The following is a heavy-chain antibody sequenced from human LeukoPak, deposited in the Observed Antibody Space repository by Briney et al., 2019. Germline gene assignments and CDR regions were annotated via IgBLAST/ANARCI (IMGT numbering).Heavy chain of an antibody. CDR2: ICYSGST. Sequence: SETLSLTCTVSGGSLSSYYWSWIRQPPGKGLEWIGYICYSGSTNYNPSLKSRVTISVDTSKNQFSLKLSSVTAADTAVYHCARTPATYGDNGGLNYYGMDVWGQGTTVTVSS. D-gene: IGHD4-17*01. V-gene: IGHV4-59*01. J-gene: IGHJ6*02. CDR1: GGSLSSYY. CDR3: ARTPATYGDNGGLNYYGMDV.